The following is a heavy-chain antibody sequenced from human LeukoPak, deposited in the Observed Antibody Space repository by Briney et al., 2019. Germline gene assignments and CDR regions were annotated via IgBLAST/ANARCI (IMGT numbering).Heavy chain of an antibody. CDR1: GFTFSGYA. J-gene: IGHJ4*02. D-gene: IGHD1-14*01. CDR3: AKGISWIGEPYYFDY. CDR2: ISGSGGST. Sequence: GGSLRLSCAASGFTFSGYAMSWVRQAPGKGLEWVSAISGSGGSTYYADSVKGRFTISRDNSKNTLYLQMNSLRAEDTAVYYCAKGISWIGEPYYFDYWGQGTLVTVSS. V-gene: IGHV3-23*01.